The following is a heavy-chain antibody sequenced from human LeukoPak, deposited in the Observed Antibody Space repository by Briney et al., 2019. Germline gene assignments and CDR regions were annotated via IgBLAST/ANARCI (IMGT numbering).Heavy chain of an antibody. D-gene: IGHD2-15*01. J-gene: IGHJ3*02. Sequence: GGSLRLFCAAFGFTFISSYMSWVVQAPGKGLEWVSYISSSGSTIYYADSVKGRFTISRDNAKNSLYLQMNSLRAEDTAVYYCQRWYNAFEIGGQGTMVTVSS. CDR1: GFTFISSY. V-gene: IGHV3-48*03. CDR3: QRWYNAFEI. CDR2: ISSSGSTI.